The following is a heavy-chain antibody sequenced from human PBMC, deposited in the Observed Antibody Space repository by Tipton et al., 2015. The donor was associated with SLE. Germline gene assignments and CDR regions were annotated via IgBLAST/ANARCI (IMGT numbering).Heavy chain of an antibody. V-gene: IGHV4-38-2*01. CDR2: IYHSGST. CDR3: ARGEPEGWFDP. J-gene: IGHJ5*02. Sequence: TLSLTCAVSGYSISSGYYLGWIRQPPGKGLEWIGNIYHSGSTYYNPPLKSRVTISVDTSKNQFSLNLRSVTAADTAVYYCARGEPEGWFDPWGQGTLVTVSS. D-gene: IGHD1-14*01. CDR1: GYSISSGYY.